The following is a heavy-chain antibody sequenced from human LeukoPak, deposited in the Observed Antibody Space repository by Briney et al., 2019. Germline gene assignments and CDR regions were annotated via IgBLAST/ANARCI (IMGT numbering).Heavy chain of an antibody. Sequence: SETLSLTCSVSGGPIGGDYWSWIRQPPGKGLEWIGYIYTTGGTNYNPSLKSRVTISVDTSKNQLSLKLNSVTAADTAVYYCAKILGSGAWYGFDIWGQGTMVTVSS. D-gene: IGHD7-27*01. CDR1: GGPIGGDY. CDR3: AKILGSGAWYGFDI. V-gene: IGHV4-4*09. CDR2: IYTTGGT. J-gene: IGHJ3*02.